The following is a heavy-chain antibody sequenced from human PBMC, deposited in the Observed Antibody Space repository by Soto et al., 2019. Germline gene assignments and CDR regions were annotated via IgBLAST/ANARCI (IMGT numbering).Heavy chain of an antibody. Sequence: QVQLVQSGAEVKKPGSSVKVSCKASGGTFSSYAISWVRQAPGQGLEWMGGIIPIFGTANYAQKFQGRVTITADESTSQAHNEVSSLRSEGTAVEYWARNRKAARHWGKGVWGQGTTVTVSS. CDR1: GGTFSSYA. D-gene: IGHD6-6*01. J-gene: IGHJ6*02. V-gene: IGHV1-69*12. CDR3: ARNRKAARHWGKGV. CDR2: IIPIFGTA.